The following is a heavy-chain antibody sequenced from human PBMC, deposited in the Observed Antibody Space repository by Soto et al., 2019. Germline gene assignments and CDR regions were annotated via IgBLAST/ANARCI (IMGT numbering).Heavy chain of an antibody. D-gene: IGHD3-22*01. CDR3: ARGAALYPYYDTQVYFDY. CDR2: IYYSGST. CDR1: GGSISSYY. V-gene: IGHV4-59*01. Sequence: QVQLQESGPGLVKPSETLSLTCTVSGGSISSYYWSWIRQPPGKGLEWIGYIYYSGSTNYNPSLKSRVTISVDTSKNQFSLKLSSVTAADTAAYYSARGAALYPYYDTQVYFDYWGQGTLVTVSS. J-gene: IGHJ4*02.